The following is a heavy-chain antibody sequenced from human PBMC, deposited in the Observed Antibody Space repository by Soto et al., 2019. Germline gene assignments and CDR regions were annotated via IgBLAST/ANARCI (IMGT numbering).Heavy chain of an antibody. V-gene: IGHV3-23*01. D-gene: IGHD3-10*01. J-gene: IGHJ4*02. CDR2: SSGGGDTT. CDR3: AKGRGGSGSLTPRVDF. CDR1: GFTFNNYA. Sequence: EVQLLESGGGLVQPGGSLRLSCAASGFTFNNYAMTWVRQAPWKGLEWVSASSGGGDTTSYADSVKGRFTVSRDGSKNTLDLQMSSLRAEDSALYYCAKGRGGSGSLTPRVDFWGQGTLVTVSS.